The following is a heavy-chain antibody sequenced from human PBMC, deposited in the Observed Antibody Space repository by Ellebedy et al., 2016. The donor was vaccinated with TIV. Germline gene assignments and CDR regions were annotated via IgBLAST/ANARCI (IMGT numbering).Heavy chain of an antibody. D-gene: IGHD1-1*01. CDR1: GFTFTSYW. CDR3: STDRGERGLPSFFDL. V-gene: IGHV3-21*06. J-gene: IGHJ4*02. CDR2: ISGNGLYI. Sequence: GESLKISCAASGFTFTSYWMNWVRQAPGKGLEWVSSISGNGLYIKYTELVKGRFTISRDSAKNSVSLQMDSLRAEDTAVYYCSTDRGERGLPSFFDLWGQGTLVTVSP.